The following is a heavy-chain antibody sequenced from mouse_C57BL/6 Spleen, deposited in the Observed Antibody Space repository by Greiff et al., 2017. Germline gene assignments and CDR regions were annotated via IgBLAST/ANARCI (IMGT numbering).Heavy chain of an antibody. J-gene: IGHJ2*01. CDR1: GYTFTDYY. Sequence: VQLQQSGPELVKPGASVKISCKASGYTFTDYYMNWVKQSHGKSLEWIGDINPNNGGTSYNQKFKGKATLTVDKSSSTAYMELRSLTSEDSAVYYCASYQGYYFDCWGQGTTLTVAS. V-gene: IGHV1-26*01. CDR2: INPNNGGT. CDR3: ASYQGYYFDC.